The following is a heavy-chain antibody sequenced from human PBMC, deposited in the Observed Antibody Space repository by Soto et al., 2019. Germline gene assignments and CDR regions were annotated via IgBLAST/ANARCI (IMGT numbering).Heavy chain of an antibody. D-gene: IGHD6-13*01. J-gene: IGHJ5*02. V-gene: IGHV4-59*08. CDR1: GGSISIYY. CDR3: ARHPSAYSSSWYTGWFDP. Sequence: LSLTCTVSGGSISIYYWSWIRQPPGKGLEWIGYIYYSGSTNYNPSLKSRVTISVDTSKNQSSLKLSSVTAADTAVYYCARHPSAYSSSWYTGWFDPWGQGTLVTVSS. CDR2: IYYSGST.